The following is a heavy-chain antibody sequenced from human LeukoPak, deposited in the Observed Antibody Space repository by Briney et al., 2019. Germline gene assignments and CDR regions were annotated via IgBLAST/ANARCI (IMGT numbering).Heavy chain of an antibody. CDR3: AVVLLVYARGYYLDY. V-gene: IGHV4-39*07. Sequence: PSETLSLTCTVSGGSISSSTYNWGWIRQPPGKGLEWIGTIYYSGSTYYNPSLKSRVTISLDASKNQFSLKLTSVTAADTAVYYCAVVLLVYARGYYLDYWGQGTLVTVSS. CDR2: IYYSGST. D-gene: IGHD2-8*01. J-gene: IGHJ4*02. CDR1: GGSISSSTYN.